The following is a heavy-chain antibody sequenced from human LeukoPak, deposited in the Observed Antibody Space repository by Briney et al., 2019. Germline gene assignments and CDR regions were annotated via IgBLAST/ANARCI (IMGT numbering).Heavy chain of an antibody. V-gene: IGHV3-23*01. Sequence: GGSLRLSCAASGFTFSDYAMSWVRQAPGKGLEWLSVISGGSSGSTYYADSVTGRFTVSRDNAKNSLYLQMNSLRAEDTAVYYCARVEASGYDYGAFDYWGQGTLVTVSS. CDR2: ISGGSSGST. CDR1: GFTFSDYA. J-gene: IGHJ4*02. CDR3: ARVEASGYDYGAFDY. D-gene: IGHD5-12*01.